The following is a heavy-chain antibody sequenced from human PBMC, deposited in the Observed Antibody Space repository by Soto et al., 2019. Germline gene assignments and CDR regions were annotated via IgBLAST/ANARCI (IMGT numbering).Heavy chain of an antibody. D-gene: IGHD2-21*01. CDR1: DGSISSYS. J-gene: IGHJ4*02. V-gene: IGHV4-59*08. Sequence: PSETLSLTCTVSDGSISSYSWTWIRQPPGRRLEWIGYMYYTGSTNYNPSLKSRVSISVDTSKNQFSLKLRSVTAEDTAVYYCARLDSRKGHYYDYWGQGTLVTVSS. CDR3: ARLDSRKGHYYDY. CDR2: MYYTGST.